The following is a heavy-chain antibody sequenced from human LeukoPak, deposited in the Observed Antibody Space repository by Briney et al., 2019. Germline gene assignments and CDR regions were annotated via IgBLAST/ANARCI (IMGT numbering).Heavy chain of an antibody. CDR2: INHSGST. CDR3: ARGLLITFGGEYYYYYGMDV. Sequence: SETLSLTCAVYGGSFSGYYWSWIRQPPGKGLEWIGEINHSGSTNYNPSLKSRVTISVDTSKNQFSLKLGSVTAADTAVYYCARGLLITFGGEYYYYYGMDVWGKGTTVTVSS. CDR1: GGSFSGYY. D-gene: IGHD3-16*01. V-gene: IGHV4-34*01. J-gene: IGHJ6*04.